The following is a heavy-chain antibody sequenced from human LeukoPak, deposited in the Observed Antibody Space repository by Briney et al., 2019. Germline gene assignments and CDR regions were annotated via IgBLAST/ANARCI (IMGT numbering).Heavy chain of an antibody. CDR3: AKDEEYQLLTNFFDY. J-gene: IGHJ4*02. V-gene: IGHV3-30*02. D-gene: IGHD2-21*01. CDR1: GFTFDSYG. Sequence: PGGSLRLSCAASGFTFDSYGMHWVRQAPGKGLEWVAFIRYDGSINYYADSVKGRFTISRDNSKNTLYLLMNSLIAEDTAVYYCAKDEEYQLLTNFFDYWGQGTLVTVSS. CDR2: IRYDGSIN.